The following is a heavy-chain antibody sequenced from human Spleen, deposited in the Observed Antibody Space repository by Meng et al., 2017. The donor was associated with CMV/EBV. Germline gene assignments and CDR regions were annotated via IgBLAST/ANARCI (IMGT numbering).Heavy chain of an antibody. D-gene: IGHD3-22*01. CDR2: ISSTSSFI. J-gene: IGHJ4*02. CDR3: ARSDYYDSSAYPNYFDY. Sequence: GESLKISCAASGFTFGDFAMNWVRQAPGKGLEWVSSISSTSSFIYYAHSMKGRFTISRDNAKSSLYLQMNSLRAEDTAVYYCARSDYYDSSAYPNYFDYWGQGTLVTVSS. CDR1: GFTFGDFA. V-gene: IGHV3-21*01.